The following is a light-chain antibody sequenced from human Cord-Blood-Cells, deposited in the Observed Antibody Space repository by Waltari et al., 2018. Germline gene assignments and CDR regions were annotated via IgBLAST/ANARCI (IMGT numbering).Light chain of an antibody. V-gene: IGKV3-11*01. CDR2: DAS. Sequence: EIVLTQSPATLSLSPGERATLSCRASQSVSSYLAWYQQKPGQAPRLLIYDASNRATGIPARFRGSGSGTDFTLTISSLEPEDFAVYYCQQRSNWPPGYSFGQGTSWRSN. CDR1: QSVSSY. CDR3: QQRSNWPPGYS. J-gene: IGKJ2*03.